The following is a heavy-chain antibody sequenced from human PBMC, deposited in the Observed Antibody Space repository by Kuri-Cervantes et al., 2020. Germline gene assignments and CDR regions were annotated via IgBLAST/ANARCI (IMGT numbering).Heavy chain of an antibody. CDR3: ARVAVINWFDP. CDR1: GYSINSGYY. J-gene: IGHJ5*02. D-gene: IGHD2-21*01. V-gene: IGHV4-38-2*01. CDR2: IYHSGST. Sequence: SETLSLTCAVSGYSINSGYYWGWIRQPPGKGLEWIGSIYHSGSTYYNSSLKSRVTISVDTSKNQFSLKLNSVTAADTAVYYCARVAVINWFDPWGQGTQVTVSS.